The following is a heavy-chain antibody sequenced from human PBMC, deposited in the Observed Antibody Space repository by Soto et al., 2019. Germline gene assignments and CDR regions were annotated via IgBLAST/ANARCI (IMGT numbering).Heavy chain of an antibody. Sequence: SETLSLTCTVSGGSISSYYWSWIRQPAGKGLEWIGRIYTSGSTNYNPSLKSRVTMSVDTSKNQFSLKLSSVTAADTAVYYCARTSYYDILTGLSFQWFDPWGQGTLVTVYS. CDR2: IYTSGST. CDR3: ARTSYYDILTGLSFQWFDP. D-gene: IGHD3-9*01. V-gene: IGHV4-4*07. J-gene: IGHJ5*02. CDR1: GGSISSYY.